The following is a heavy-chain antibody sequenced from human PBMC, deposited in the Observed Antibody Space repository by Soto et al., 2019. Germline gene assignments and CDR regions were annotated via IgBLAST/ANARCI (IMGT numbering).Heavy chain of an antibody. CDR2: IYPGDSDT. Sequence: PGESLKISCKGSGYSFTSYWIGWVRQMPGKGLEWMGIIYPGDSDTRYSPSFQGQVTISADKSISTAYLQWSSLKASDTAMYYCARAPSDYTYYYDSSSSINWFDPWGQGTLVTVSS. D-gene: IGHD3-22*01. CDR3: ARAPSDYTYYYDSSSSINWFDP. J-gene: IGHJ5*02. CDR1: GYSFTSYW. V-gene: IGHV5-51*01.